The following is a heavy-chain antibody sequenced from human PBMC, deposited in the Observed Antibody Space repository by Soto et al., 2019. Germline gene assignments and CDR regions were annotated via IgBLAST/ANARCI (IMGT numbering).Heavy chain of an antibody. Sequence: SETLSLTCTVSGGSISSYYWSWIRQPPGKGLEWIGYIYYSGSTNYNPSLKSRVTISVDTSKNRFSLKLSSVTAADTAVYYCARGASNRGYAFDYWGQGTLVTVSS. CDR3: ARGASNRGYAFDY. J-gene: IGHJ4*02. CDR1: GGSISSYY. CDR2: IYYSGST. D-gene: IGHD5-12*01. V-gene: IGHV4-59*01.